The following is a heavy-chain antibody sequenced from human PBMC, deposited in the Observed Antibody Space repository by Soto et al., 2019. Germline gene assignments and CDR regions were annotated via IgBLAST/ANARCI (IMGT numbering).Heavy chain of an antibody. J-gene: IGHJ6*02. D-gene: IGHD2-21*02. CDR2: ISAYNGNT. Sequence: ASVKVSCKASGYTFSSYGISWVRQAPGQGLEWMGWISAYNGNTNYAQRLQGRVTMTTDTSTSTAYMELRSLRSDDTAVYYCASSYCGGDCSVLYYYYGMDVWGQGTTVTVSS. V-gene: IGHV1-18*01. CDR3: ASSYCGGDCSVLYYYYGMDV. CDR1: GYTFSSYG.